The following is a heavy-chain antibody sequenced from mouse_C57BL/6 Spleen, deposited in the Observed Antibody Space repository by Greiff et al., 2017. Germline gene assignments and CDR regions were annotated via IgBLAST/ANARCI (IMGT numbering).Heavy chain of an antibody. CDR1: GYSITSGYY. CDR2: ISYNGSN. J-gene: IGHJ2*01. V-gene: IGHV3-6*01. D-gene: IGHD2-5*01. Sequence: EVQLQQSGPGLVKPSQSLSLTCSVTGYSITSGYYWNWIRQFPGNKLECMGYISYNGSNNYNPSLKNRISITRDTSKNQFCLKLNSVTTEDTATYCCAREGVTTLDDWGQGTTVTVSS. CDR3: AREGVTTLDD.